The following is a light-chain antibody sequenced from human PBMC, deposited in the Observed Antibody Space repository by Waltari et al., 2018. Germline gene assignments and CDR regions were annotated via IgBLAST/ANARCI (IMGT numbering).Light chain of an antibody. J-gene: IGLJ3*02. Sequence: QSALTQPASVSGSPGPSITISCTGTSNDLGDYHYVSWYQHQSGKAPKLMIYDVTERPSGVSNRFPGSKSGNTASLTISGLQADDEADYYCTSFSTISTSLFGGGTKVTVL. CDR3: TSFSTISTSL. V-gene: IGLV2-14*03. CDR1: SNDLGDYHY. CDR2: DVT.